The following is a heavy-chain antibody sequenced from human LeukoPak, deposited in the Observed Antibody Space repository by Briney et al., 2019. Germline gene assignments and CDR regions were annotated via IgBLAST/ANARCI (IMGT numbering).Heavy chain of an antibody. D-gene: IGHD3-22*01. CDR2: IINMFGTS. Sequence: GASVKVSCKASGGTFITYAISWVRQVPGQGLEWMGGIINMFGTSNYAQKFQGRLTITTDVSTNTSYMEVSSLRSEDTAVYYCAGWRIPLDSSGLHLYAFEVWGQGTMVTVSS. CDR3: AGWRIPLDSSGLHLYAFEV. J-gene: IGHJ3*01. V-gene: IGHV1-69*05. CDR1: GGTFITYA.